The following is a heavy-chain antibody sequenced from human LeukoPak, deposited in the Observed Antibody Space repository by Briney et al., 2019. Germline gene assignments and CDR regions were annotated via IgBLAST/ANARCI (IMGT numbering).Heavy chain of an antibody. D-gene: IGHD1-26*01. CDR3: ARGIATITQDSFDV. CDR2: IHSSGST. Sequence: PSETLSLTCTVPGGSISNYYWSWIRQSAGKGLEWIGRIHSSGSTNFNPSLRSRVTVSADTSKHQFSLWLTSVTAADTALYYCARGIATITQDSFDVWGLGTMVTVSS. CDR1: GGSISNYY. J-gene: IGHJ3*01. V-gene: IGHV4-4*07.